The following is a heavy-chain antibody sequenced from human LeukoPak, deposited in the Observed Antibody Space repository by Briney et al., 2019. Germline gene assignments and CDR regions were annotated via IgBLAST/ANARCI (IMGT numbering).Heavy chain of an antibody. CDR3: ARKGSSSWANPFDY. J-gene: IGHJ4*02. CDR1: GGSISSYY. V-gene: IGHV4-59*01. Sequence: KPSETLSLTCTVSGGSISSYYWSWIRQPPGKGLEWIGYIYYSGSTNYNPSLKSRVTISVGTSKNQFSLKLSSVTAADTAVYFCARKGSSSWANPFDYWGQGTLVTVSS. CDR2: IYYSGST. D-gene: IGHD6-13*01.